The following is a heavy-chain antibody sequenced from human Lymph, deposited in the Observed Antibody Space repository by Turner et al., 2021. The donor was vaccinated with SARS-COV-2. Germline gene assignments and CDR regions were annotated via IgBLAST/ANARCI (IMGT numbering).Heavy chain of an antibody. J-gene: IGHJ5*02. CDR3: ARDSPYCSSTSCYDP. D-gene: IGHD2-2*01. CDR1: GCTFSSYA. V-gene: IGHV1-69*10. Sequence: QFQLVQSGAAVKKPGSSVMVSCKASGCTFSSYAITWVRQAPGQGLEWMGGIIPILAIANYAQKFQGRVTITADKSTSTAYMELSSLRSEDTAVYYCARDSPYCSSTSCYDPWGQGTLVTVSS. CDR2: IIPILAIA.